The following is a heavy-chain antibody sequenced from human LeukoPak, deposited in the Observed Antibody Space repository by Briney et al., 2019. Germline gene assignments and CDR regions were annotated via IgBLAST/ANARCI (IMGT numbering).Heavy chain of an antibody. J-gene: IGHJ3*02. CDR2: ISAYNGNT. CDR3: ARGSGPLWFGELSAFDI. Sequence: ASVKVSCKASGYTFTSYGISWVRQAPGQGLEWMGWISAYNGNTNYAQKLQGRVTMTTDTSTSTAYMELRSLRSDDTAVYYCARGSGPLWFGELSAFDIWGQGTMVTVSS. CDR1: GYTFTSYG. V-gene: IGHV1-18*01. D-gene: IGHD3-10*01.